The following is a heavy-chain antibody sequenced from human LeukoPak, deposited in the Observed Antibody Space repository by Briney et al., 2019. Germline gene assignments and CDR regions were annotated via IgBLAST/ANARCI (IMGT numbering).Heavy chain of an antibody. Sequence: PSETLSLTCTVSGDSISSSNYYWGWLRQPPGKGLEWIGSIYYTGSTYYNPSLKSRVTISVDTSKNQFSLKLSSVTAADTAGYHCARHSLVGGSWFDPWGQGTLVTVSS. V-gene: IGHV4-39*01. CDR3: ARHSLVGGSWFDP. CDR1: GDSISSSNYY. J-gene: IGHJ5*02. D-gene: IGHD1-26*01. CDR2: IYYTGST.